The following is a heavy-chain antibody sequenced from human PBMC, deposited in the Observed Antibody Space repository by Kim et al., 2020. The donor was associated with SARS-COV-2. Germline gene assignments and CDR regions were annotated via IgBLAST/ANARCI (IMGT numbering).Heavy chain of an antibody. V-gene: IGHV7-4-1*02. J-gene: IGHJ6*02. D-gene: IGHD3-10*01. CDR1: GYTFTSYA. CDR3: ASEPSYGSGSYPLMDRYGMDV. CDR2: INTNTGNP. Sequence: ASVKVSCKASGYTFTSYAMNWVRQAPGQGLEWMGWINTNTGNPTYAQGFTGRFVFSLDTSVSTAYLQISSLKAEDTAVYYCASEPSYGSGSYPLMDRYGMDVWGQGTTVTVSS.